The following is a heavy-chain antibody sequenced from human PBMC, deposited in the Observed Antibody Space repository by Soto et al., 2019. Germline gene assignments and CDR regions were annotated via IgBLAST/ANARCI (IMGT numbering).Heavy chain of an antibody. V-gene: IGHV1-69*13. J-gene: IGHJ4*02. D-gene: IGHD1-26*01. CDR2: IILMFGTI. CDR3: ARGWTGSEGVFDS. Sequence: SVKVSCKASGGTFSSYGINWVRQAPGQGLEWLGGIILMFGTINYAQKFQARVTITADESTSTAYMELSSLKSDDTAVYYCARGWTGSEGVFDSWGQGTPVTVSS. CDR1: GGTFSSYG.